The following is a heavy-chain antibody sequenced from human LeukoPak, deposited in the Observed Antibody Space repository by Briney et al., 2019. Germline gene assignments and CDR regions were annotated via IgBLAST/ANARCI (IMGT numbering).Heavy chain of an antibody. CDR1: GGSFSGYY. D-gene: IGHD3-10*01. CDR2: INHSGST. Sequence: PSETLSLTCAVYGGSFSGYYWSWIRQPPGKGLEWIGEINHSGSTNYNPSLKSRVTISVDTSKNQFSLKLSSVTAADTAVYYCARLPRGVVGWFGPLPWGQGTLVTVSS. J-gene: IGHJ5*02. V-gene: IGHV4-34*01. CDR3: ARLPRGVVGWFGPLP.